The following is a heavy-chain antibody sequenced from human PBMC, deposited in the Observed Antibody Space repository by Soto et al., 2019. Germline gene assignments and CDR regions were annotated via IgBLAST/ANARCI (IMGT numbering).Heavy chain of an antibody. CDR3: AREDRDRETGLVPAAIDGMDV. CDR2: IIPIFGIA. J-gene: IGHJ6*02. V-gene: IGHV1-69*02. D-gene: IGHD2-2*01. CDR1: GGTFSRYS. Sequence: QVQLVQSGAEVKKPGSSVKVSCKASGGTFSRYSITWVRQAPGHGLEWIGRIIPIFGIASYAQKFQGRVTITADESTSTGYMELSSLRSDDTAVYYCAREDRDRETGLVPAAIDGMDVWGQGPTVTVSS.